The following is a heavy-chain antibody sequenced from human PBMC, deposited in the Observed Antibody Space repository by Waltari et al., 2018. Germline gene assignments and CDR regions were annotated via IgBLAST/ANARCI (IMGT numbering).Heavy chain of an antibody. CDR1: GGSITRHS. J-gene: IGHJ6*02. V-gene: IGHV4-59*11. CDR2: IYDSGST. Sequence: VQLQESGPGTVKAAETLSITCTGSGGSITRHSRSWTRQPQEKETERTRDIYDSGSTNYNPSLKRRVTISVDTSKNQFSLKLSSVTAADTAVYYCARSGYCSSTSCYRPYYYYGMDVWGQGTTVTVSS. D-gene: IGHD2-2*01. CDR3: ARSGYCSSTSCYRPYYYYGMDV.